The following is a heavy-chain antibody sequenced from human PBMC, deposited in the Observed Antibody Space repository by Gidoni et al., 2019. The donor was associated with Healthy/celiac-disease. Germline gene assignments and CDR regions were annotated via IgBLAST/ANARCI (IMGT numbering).Heavy chain of an antibody. V-gene: IGHV3-30-3*01. CDR2: ISYDGSNK. CDR3: ARLPLAARPGRPKRVDY. Sequence: QVQLVASGGGVVQPGRSLRLSCADPGVTFSRYAMHWVRQAPGKGLEWVAVISYDGSNKYYADSVKGRFTISRDNSKNTLYLQMNSLRAEDTAVYYCARLPLAARPGRPKRVDYWGQGTLVTVSS. J-gene: IGHJ4*02. CDR1: GVTFSRYA. D-gene: IGHD6-6*01.